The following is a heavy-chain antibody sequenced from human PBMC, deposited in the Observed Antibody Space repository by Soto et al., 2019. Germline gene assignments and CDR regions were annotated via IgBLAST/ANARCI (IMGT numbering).Heavy chain of an antibody. CDR1: GFSLSTSGVG. V-gene: IGHV2-5*02. D-gene: IGHD3-16*02. Sequence: QITLKESGPPLVKPTQTLTLTCTFSGFSLSTSGVGVGWIRQPPGKALEWLALIYWADDKRYSPSLKSRRTIANDTSKDQVVLTMTNVYPVDTATYYCAHRRSYDYVWGSHRSAAFDIWGQGTMVTVSS. J-gene: IGHJ3*02. CDR2: IYWADDK. CDR3: AHRRSYDYVWGSHRSAAFDI.